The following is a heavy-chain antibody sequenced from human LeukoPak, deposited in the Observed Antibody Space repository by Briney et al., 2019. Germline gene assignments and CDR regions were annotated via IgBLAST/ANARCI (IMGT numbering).Heavy chain of an antibody. V-gene: IGHV3-48*01. CDR1: GFTFSSYT. J-gene: IGHJ4*02. CDR2: ISATGNTI. Sequence: PGGSLRLSCAASGFTFSSYTMSWVRQAPGKGLEWISYISATGNTIYYADSVKGRFSVSRDNAHHSLYLEMNSLRAEDSAVYYCAPVFCTSARCYHYFEYWGQGTLVTVSS. CDR3: APVFCTSARCYHYFEY. D-gene: IGHD2-2*01.